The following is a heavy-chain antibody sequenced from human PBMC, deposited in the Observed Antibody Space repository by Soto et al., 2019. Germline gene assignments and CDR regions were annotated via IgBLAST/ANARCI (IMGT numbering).Heavy chain of an antibody. Sequence: SETLSLTCAVYGGSFSGYYWSWIRQPPGKGQERIGEINHSGSTNYNPSLKSRVTISVDTCKNQFSLKLSSVTAADTAVYFCSRVQDTAMVRSLYYYYGMDVWGQGTTVTVSS. D-gene: IGHD5-18*01. CDR1: GGSFSGYY. CDR3: SRVQDTAMVRSLYYYYGMDV. J-gene: IGHJ6*02. CDR2: INHSGST. V-gene: IGHV4-34*01.